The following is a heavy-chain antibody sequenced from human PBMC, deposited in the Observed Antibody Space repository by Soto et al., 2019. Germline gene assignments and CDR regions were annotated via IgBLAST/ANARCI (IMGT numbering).Heavy chain of an antibody. CDR2: IIPIFGTA. V-gene: IGHV1-69*06. D-gene: IGHD3-3*01. Sequence: ASVKVSCKASGGTFSSYAISWVRQAPGQGLEWMGGIIPIFGTANYAQKFQGRVTIIADKSTSTAYMELSSLRSEDTAVYYCAREGRALTIFGVVIPNWFDPWGQGTLVTVSS. CDR3: AREGRALTIFGVVIPNWFDP. CDR1: GGTFSSYA. J-gene: IGHJ5*02.